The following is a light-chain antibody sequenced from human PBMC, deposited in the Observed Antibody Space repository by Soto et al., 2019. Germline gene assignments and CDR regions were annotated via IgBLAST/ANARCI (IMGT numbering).Light chain of an antibody. CDR2: KAS. J-gene: IGKJ2*01. Sequence: DIQMTQSPSTLSASVGDRVTITCRASQSISSWLAWYQQKPGKAPKLLIYKASSLESGVPSRFSGSGSGTEFTLTISSLQPDDFATSYCQQYNSYTFGQGTKLEIK. CDR3: QQYNSYT. V-gene: IGKV1-5*03. CDR1: QSISSW.